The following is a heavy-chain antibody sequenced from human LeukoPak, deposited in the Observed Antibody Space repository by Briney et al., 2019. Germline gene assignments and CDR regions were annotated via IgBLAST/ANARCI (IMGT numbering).Heavy chain of an antibody. CDR1: GYTFTSFG. J-gene: IGHJ4*02. CDR2: ISAYNGNK. CDR3: ARDLGTDQQLIFFDY. Sequence: ASVKVTCKASGYTFTSFGISWVRQAPGQGLEWMGWISAYNGNKNYAQKLQGRVTMTTDTSTSTAYMELRSLRSDDTAVYYCARDLGTDQQLIFFDYWGQGTLVTVSS. V-gene: IGHV1-18*04. D-gene: IGHD6-13*01.